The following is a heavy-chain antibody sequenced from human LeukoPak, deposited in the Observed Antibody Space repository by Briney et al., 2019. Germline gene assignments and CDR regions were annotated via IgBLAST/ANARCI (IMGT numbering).Heavy chain of an antibody. CDR3: ARARRYYDFWSGYPFDWFDP. J-gene: IGHJ5*02. D-gene: IGHD3-3*01. V-gene: IGHV1-18*01. CDR1: GGTFSSYA. CDR2: ISAYNGNT. Sequence: ASVKVSCKASGGTFSSYAISWVRQAPGQGLEWMGWISAYNGNTNYAQKLQGRVTMTTDTSTSTAYMELRSLRSDDTAVYYCARARRYYDFWSGYPFDWFDPWGQGTLVTVSS.